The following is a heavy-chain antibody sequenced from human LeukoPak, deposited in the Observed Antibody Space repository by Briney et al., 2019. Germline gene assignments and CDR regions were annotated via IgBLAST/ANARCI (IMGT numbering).Heavy chain of an antibody. Sequence: GASAKVSCKASGYTFTGYYMHWVRQAPGQGLEWMGWINPNSGGTNYAQKFQGRVTMTRDTSISTAYMELSRLRSDDTAVYYCARVQVSSPRNYFDYWGQGTLVTVSS. CDR1: GYTFTGYY. CDR2: INPNSGGT. J-gene: IGHJ4*02. CDR3: ARVQVSSPRNYFDY. D-gene: IGHD6-13*01. V-gene: IGHV1-2*02.